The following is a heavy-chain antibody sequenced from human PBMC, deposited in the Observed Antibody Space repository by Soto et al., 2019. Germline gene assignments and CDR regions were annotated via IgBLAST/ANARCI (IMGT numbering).Heavy chain of an antibody. CDR1: GYTFKSYG. CDR2: ISTYNGRT. CDR3: ARDEEDDPGPLPLHY. V-gene: IGHV1-18*04. D-gene: IGHD2-15*01. J-gene: IGHJ4*02. Sequence: QVQLVQSGAEVKKPGASVKVSCKASGYTFKSYGISWVRQAPGQRPEWMGWISTYNGRTSYAQKLQGRVTMTTDTSTTTAFMELRSLRSDDTAVYYCARDEEDDPGPLPLHYWGQGTLVTVAS.